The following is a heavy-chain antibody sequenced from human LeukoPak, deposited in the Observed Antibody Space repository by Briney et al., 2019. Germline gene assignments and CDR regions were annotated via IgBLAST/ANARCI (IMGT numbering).Heavy chain of an antibody. J-gene: IGHJ3*02. CDR1: GGSISSYF. Sequence: SETLSLTCSVSGGSISSYFWSWIRQPAGKGLEWIGRIYNSGSTNYNPSLKSRVTMSVDTSKNQFSLKLSSVTAADTAVYYCASHRTREEPGPLDIWGQGTMVTVSS. D-gene: IGHD1-26*01. CDR2: IYNSGST. V-gene: IGHV4-4*07. CDR3: ASHRTREEPGPLDI.